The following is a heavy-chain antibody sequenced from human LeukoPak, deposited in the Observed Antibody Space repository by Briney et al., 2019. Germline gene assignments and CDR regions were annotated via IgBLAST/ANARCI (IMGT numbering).Heavy chain of an antibody. CDR1: GYSISSGYY. CDR2: IYHSGST. D-gene: IGHD5-18*01. Sequence: SETLSLTCTVSGYSISSGYYWGWIRPPPGKGLEWIGSIYHSGSTYYNPSLKSRVTISVDTSKNQFSLKLSSVTAADTAVYYCARDATVDTAMDPFDYWGQGTLVTVSS. CDR3: ARDATVDTAMDPFDY. J-gene: IGHJ4*02. V-gene: IGHV4-38-2*02.